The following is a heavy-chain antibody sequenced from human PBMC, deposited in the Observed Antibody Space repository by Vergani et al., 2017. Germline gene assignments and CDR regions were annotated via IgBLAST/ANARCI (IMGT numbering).Heavy chain of an antibody. CDR1: GFTFDNYA. Sequence: EVHLLESGGGLIQPGGSLRISCAASGFTFDNYAMTWVRQAPGKGLQLVSGISGSGSSKFYEDSLKGRVTISRDNSKNTLYLQMNSLRAEDTAVYYCAKRAEDIVVVPAAIAPYYYYYMDVWGKGTTVTVSS. CDR3: AKRAEDIVVVPAAIAPYYYYYMDV. V-gene: IGHV3-23*01. J-gene: IGHJ6*03. D-gene: IGHD2-2*02. CDR2: ISGSGSSK.